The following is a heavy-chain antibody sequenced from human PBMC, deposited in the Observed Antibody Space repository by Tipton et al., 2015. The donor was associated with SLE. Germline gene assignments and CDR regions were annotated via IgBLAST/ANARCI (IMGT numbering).Heavy chain of an antibody. CDR1: GYFISSGYY. J-gene: IGHJ3*02. V-gene: IGHV4-59*13. D-gene: IGHD4-17*01. CDR3: ARPAVYGDSRGGFDI. CDR2: IYSGGST. Sequence: TLSLTCSVSGYFISSGYYWGWIRQPPGKGLEWIGYIYSGGSTNYNPSLKSRVSISVDTSKNQISLKLSSVTAADTAVYYCARPAVYGDSRGGFDIWGQGTMITVSS.